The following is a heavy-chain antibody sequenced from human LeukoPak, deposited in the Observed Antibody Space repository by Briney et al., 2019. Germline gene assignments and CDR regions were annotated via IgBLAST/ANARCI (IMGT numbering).Heavy chain of an antibody. CDR1: GGSISSSSYY. CDR3: ASGGSGYDTQ. J-gene: IGHJ4*02. Sequence: SETLSLTCTVSGGSISSSSYYWGWIRQPPGKGLEWIGSIYYSGSTYYNPSLKSRVTISVDTSKNQFSLKLSSVTAADTAVYYCASGGSGYDTQWGQGTLVTVSS. D-gene: IGHD5-12*01. CDR2: IYYSGST. V-gene: IGHV4-39*01.